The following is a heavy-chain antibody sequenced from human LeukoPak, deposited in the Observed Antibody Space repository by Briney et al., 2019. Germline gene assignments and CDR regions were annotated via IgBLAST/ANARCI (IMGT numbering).Heavy chain of an antibody. V-gene: IGHV3-74*01. CDR1: GFTFSSYW. CDR2: INSDGSST. Sequence: GGSLRLSCAASGFTFSSYWMHWVRQAPGKGLVWVSRINSDGSSTYYADSVKGRFTISRDNSKNTLYLQMNSLRAEDTAVYYCARESRSSYGYYFDYWGQGTLVTVSS. D-gene: IGHD1-26*01. CDR3: ARESRSSYGYYFDY. J-gene: IGHJ4*02.